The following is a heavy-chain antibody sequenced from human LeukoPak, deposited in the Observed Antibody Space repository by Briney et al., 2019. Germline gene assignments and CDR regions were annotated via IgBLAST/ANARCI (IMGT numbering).Heavy chain of an antibody. Sequence: GSSLRLSCAAAGFTFSVYGMHWVRQAPGKGLEWVGVIWIDGSNKYYADSVKGRFTISRDNSKNTLYLQMNSLRAEDTAVYSCAKASGPFDYWGQGTLVTFST. CDR3: AKASGPFDY. J-gene: IGHJ4*02. D-gene: IGHD3-10*01. V-gene: IGHV3-33*06. CDR1: GFTFSVYG. CDR2: IWIDGSNK.